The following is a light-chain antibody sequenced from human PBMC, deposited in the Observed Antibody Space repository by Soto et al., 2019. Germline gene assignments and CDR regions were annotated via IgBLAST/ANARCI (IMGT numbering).Light chain of an antibody. CDR2: DAS. CDR1: QSGSGY. Sequence: EIVLTQSPATLSLSPGNRATLSCRASQSGSGYLAWYQQKPGQAPRLLIYDASNRATGIPARFSGSGSGTDFTLTFSSLEPEDFAGYYCPQRSNWPSTFGGGTKVEI. J-gene: IGKJ4*02. CDR3: PQRSNWPST. V-gene: IGKV3-11*01.